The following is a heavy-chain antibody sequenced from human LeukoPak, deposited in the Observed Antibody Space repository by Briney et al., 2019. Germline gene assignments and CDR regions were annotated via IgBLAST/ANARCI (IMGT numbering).Heavy chain of an antibody. Sequence: GGSLRLSCAASGFTFTSYSXXXXRQAPGXXXXXXXXXKSSSSYIYYADAVKGRFTISRDNAKNTRYLEMNTLRAEDTAVYYCARDACSSTNCYSFDYWGQGTLVTVSS. D-gene: IGHD2-2*01. J-gene: IGHJ4*02. CDR1: GFTFTSYS. V-gene: IGHV3-21*01. CDR2: XKSSSSYI. CDR3: ARDACSSTNCYSFDY.